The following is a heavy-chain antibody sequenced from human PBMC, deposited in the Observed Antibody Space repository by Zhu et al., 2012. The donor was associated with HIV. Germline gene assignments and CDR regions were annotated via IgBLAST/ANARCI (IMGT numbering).Heavy chain of an antibody. CDR2: ISMSGDNA. D-gene: IGHD3-3*01. J-gene: IGHJ4*02. Sequence: EVQLLESGGGLVQPGGSLRLSCATSGFTFSSSSMSWVRQAPGKGLEWLSGISMSGDNAYYGDSVKGRFITSRDNSKNTVYLQLNSLRAEDTAIYYCANSAPLSTKSGSSYFQYWGQGTLVTVSS. CDR1: GFTFSSSS. V-gene: IGHV3-23*01. CDR3: ANSAPLSTKSGSSYFQY.